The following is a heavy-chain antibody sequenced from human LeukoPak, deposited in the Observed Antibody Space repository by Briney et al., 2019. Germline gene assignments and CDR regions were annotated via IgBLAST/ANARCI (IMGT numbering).Heavy chain of an antibody. Sequence: ASVKVSCKASGGTFSSYAISWVRQAPGQGLEWMGGIIPIFGTANYAQKFQGRVTITADESTSTAYMELSSLRSEDTAVYYCARESAGTGYCSSTSCPLSYWGQGTLVTVSS. CDR1: GGTFSSYA. CDR3: ARESAGTGYCSSTSCPLSY. J-gene: IGHJ4*02. D-gene: IGHD2-2*01. CDR2: IIPIFGTA. V-gene: IGHV1-69*13.